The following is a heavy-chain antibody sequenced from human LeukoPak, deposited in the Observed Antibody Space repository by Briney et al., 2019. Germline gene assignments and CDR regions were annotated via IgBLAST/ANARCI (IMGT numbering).Heavy chain of an antibody. CDR3: ARASASGYCYN. V-gene: IGHV4-38-2*02. CDR2: IYHSGST. J-gene: IGHJ4*02. CDR1: GYSISSGYY. Sequence: SETLSLTCTVSGYSISSGYYWGWIRQPPGKGLEWIGTIYHSGSTNYNPSLKSRVTISVDTSKNQFSLKLSSVTAADTAVYYCARASASGYCYNWGQGTLAIVSS. D-gene: IGHD3-22*01.